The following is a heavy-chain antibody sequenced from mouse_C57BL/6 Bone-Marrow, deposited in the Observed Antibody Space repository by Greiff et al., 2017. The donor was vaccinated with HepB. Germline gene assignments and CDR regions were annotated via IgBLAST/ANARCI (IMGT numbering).Heavy chain of an antibody. V-gene: IGHV7-1*01. Sequence: EVKVVESGGGLVQSGRSLRLSCATSGFTFSDFYMEWVRQAPGKGLEWIAASRNKANDYTTEYSASVKGRFIVSRDTSQSILYLQMNALRAEDTAIYYCARAPVYSNYAMDYWGQGTSVTVSS. J-gene: IGHJ4*01. CDR2: SRNKANDYTT. D-gene: IGHD2-5*01. CDR1: GFTFSDFY. CDR3: ARAPVYSNYAMDY.